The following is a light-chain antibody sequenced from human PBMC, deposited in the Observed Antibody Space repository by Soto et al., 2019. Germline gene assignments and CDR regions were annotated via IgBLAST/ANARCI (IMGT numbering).Light chain of an antibody. CDR2: DVS. Sequence: EIVLTQSPGTLSLSPGERATLSCRASQSVSNSHLAWHQQKPGQAPRLLIFDVSSRAAGIPDRFSGSGSGTDFTLTISRLEPEDFAVYYCQRYGSSPLITFGQGTRLEI. CDR1: QSVSNSH. J-gene: IGKJ5*01. CDR3: QRYGSSPLIT. V-gene: IGKV3-20*01.